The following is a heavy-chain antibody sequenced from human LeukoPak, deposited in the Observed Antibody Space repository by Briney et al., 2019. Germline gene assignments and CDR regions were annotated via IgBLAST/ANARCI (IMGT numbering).Heavy chain of an antibody. CDR2: ISGSGGTT. Sequence: PGGSLRLSCAASGFTFSSYAMSWVRQAPGKGLEWVSAISGSGGTTYYADSVEGRFTISRDNSKNTLYLQMNSLRVEDTALYYCARGDVVIEPPRFCGFDIWGHGTMVTVSS. CDR3: ARGDVVIEPPRFCGFDI. V-gene: IGHV3-23*01. D-gene: IGHD1-14*01. CDR1: GFTFSSYA. J-gene: IGHJ3*02.